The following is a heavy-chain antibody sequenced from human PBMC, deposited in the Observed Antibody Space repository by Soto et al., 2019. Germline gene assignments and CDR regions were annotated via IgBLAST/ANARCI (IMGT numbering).Heavy chain of an antibody. Sequence: QMQLVQSGPEVKKPGTSVKVSCKASGFTFTSSAMQWVRHARGQRLEWIGWIVVGSGNTNYAQKVQERVTITRDMSTSKAYMELSSLRSEYAAVYYCAAVGALCGSTSCYSPTEDVWGKGTTVTVSS. CDR3: AAVGALCGSTSCYSPTEDV. V-gene: IGHV1-58*02. CDR1: GFTFTSSA. D-gene: IGHD2-2*01. CDR2: IVVGSGNT. J-gene: IGHJ6*04.